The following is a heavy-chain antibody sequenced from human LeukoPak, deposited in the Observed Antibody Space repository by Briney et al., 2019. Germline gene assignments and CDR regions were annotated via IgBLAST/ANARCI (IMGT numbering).Heavy chain of an antibody. Sequence: PGGSLRLSCATSGFTFSNYEMSWVRQTPGKGVEWVSYISSSGSSTYYADSVKGRFTISRDNAKSSLCLQMDSLRAGDTAVYYCAREDGSQLDYWGRGTLVTVSS. CDR2: ISSSGSST. J-gene: IGHJ4*02. CDR3: AREDGSQLDY. D-gene: IGHD1-26*01. V-gene: IGHV3-48*03. CDR1: GFTFSNYE.